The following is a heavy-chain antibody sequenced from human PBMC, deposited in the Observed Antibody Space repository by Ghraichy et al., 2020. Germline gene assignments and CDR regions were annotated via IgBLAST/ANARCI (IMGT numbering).Heavy chain of an antibody. J-gene: IGHJ6*03. Sequence: GWINPNSGATNLAQNFQGRISMTRDTSITTAYMELNSLTSGDTAIYYCSRGNWDREGFYYHYYMDVWGEGTTVTVSS. V-gene: IGHV1-2*02. D-gene: IGHD2/OR15-2a*01. CDR2: INPNSGAT. CDR3: SRGNWDREGFYYHYYMDV.